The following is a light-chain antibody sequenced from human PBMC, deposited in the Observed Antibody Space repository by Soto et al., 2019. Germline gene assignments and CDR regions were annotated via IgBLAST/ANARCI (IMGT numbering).Light chain of an antibody. CDR1: QNVDTF. V-gene: IGKV3-11*01. CDR2: DAS. J-gene: IGKJ4*01. CDR3: QQRYSWPVT. Sequence: DIVLTQSPGTVSLSPGERASLSCRASQNVDTFLAWYQQKPGQPPRLLMYDASRRITGVPARFSGSGSGTDFTLTITSLEPEDVAVYYCQQRYSWPVTFGAGTRVEI.